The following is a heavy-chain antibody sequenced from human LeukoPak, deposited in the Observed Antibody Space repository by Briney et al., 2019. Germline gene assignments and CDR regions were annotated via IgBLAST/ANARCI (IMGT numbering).Heavy chain of an antibody. CDR1: GGSISSYY. CDR3: AGIAAAGVSVRFDP. J-gene: IGHJ5*02. D-gene: IGHD6-13*01. Sequence: SETLSLTCTVSGGSISSYYWRWIRQPPGKGLEWIGYIYTSGSTNYNPSLKSRVTISVDTSKNQFSLELSSVTAADTAVYYCAGIAAAGVSVRFDPWGQGTLVTVSS. V-gene: IGHV4-4*09. CDR2: IYTSGST.